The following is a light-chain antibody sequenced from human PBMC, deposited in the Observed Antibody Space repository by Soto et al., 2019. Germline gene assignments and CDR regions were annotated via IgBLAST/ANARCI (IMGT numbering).Light chain of an antibody. V-gene: IGKV3-15*01. Sequence: IVLTQSPATLSVSPGERATLSCWVSQTLDSMVAWYQQKSGQAPRLLIYSASARATGVPARFSGYGSGTDFTLTISSLQSEDLGVYYCHQYNSWPRGTFGPGTKVDIK. CDR3: HQYNSWPRGT. CDR2: SAS. J-gene: IGKJ3*01. CDR1: QTLDSM.